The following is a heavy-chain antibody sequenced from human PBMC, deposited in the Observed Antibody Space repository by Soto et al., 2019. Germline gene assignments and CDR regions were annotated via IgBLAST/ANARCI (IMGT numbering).Heavy chain of an antibody. Sequence: GGSLRLSCAASGFTFSSYGMHWVRQAPGKGLEGVAVISYDGSNKYYADSVKGRFTISRDNSKNTLYLQMNSLRAEDTAVYYCAKFPLYSSSHDAFDIWGQGTMVTVSS. CDR2: ISYDGSNK. D-gene: IGHD6-13*01. CDR3: AKFPLYSSSHDAFDI. V-gene: IGHV3-30*18. J-gene: IGHJ3*02. CDR1: GFTFSSYG.